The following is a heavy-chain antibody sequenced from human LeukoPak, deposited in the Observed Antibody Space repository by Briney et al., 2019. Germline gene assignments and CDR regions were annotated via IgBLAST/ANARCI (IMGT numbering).Heavy chain of an antibody. D-gene: IGHD6-19*01. CDR1: GGSISSSSYY. CDR3: ARDSSGWPT. CDR2: IYHSGST. J-gene: IGHJ4*02. Sequence: SETLSLTCTVSGGSISSSSYYWGWIRQPPGTGLEWIGSIYHSGSTYYNPSLKSRVTISVDTSKNQFSLKLSSVTAADTAVYYCARDSSGWPTWGQGTLVTVSS. V-gene: IGHV4-39*07.